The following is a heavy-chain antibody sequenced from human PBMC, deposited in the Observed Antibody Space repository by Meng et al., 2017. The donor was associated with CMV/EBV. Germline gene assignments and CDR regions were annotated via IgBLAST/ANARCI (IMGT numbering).Heavy chain of an antibody. CDR1: GFTFSSYS. J-gene: IGHJ6*02. CDR2: ISSSSSTI. Sequence: GESLKISCAASGFTFSSYSMNWVRQAPGKGLEWVSYISSSSSTIYYADSVKGRFTISRDNAKNSLYLQMNSLRAEDTAVYYCARARERITIFGVVTYFGMDVWGQGTTVTVSS. CDR3: ARARERITIFGVVTYFGMDV. D-gene: IGHD3-3*01. V-gene: IGHV3-48*04.